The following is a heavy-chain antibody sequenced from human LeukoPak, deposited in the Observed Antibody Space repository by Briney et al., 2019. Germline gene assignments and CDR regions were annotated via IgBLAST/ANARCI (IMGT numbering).Heavy chain of an antibody. CDR1: GFTFSSYA. CDR2: ISCSGGST. D-gene: IGHD6-13*01. CDR3: AKGVASPLWEQLDGPTGWFDP. J-gene: IGHJ5*02. V-gene: IGHV3-23*01. Sequence: PGGSLRLSRAASGFTFSSYAMSWVRQAPGKGLEWVSAISCSGGSTYYADSVKGRFTISRDNSKNTLYLQMNSLRAEDTAVYYCAKGVASPLWEQLDGPTGWFDPWGQGTLVTVSS.